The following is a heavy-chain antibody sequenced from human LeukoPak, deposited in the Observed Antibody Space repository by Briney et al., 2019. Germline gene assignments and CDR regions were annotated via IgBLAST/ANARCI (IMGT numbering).Heavy chain of an antibody. CDR3: GRRGGFDY. Sequence: GGSLRLSCAASGFTFSSYEMNWVRQAPGKGLEWVSYISSSGGTIYYADSVKGRFTISRDNAKNSLYLQMNSLRAEDTAVYYCGRRGGFDYWGQGTLVTVSS. D-gene: IGHD6-25*01. CDR2: ISSSGGTI. CDR1: GFTFSSYE. J-gene: IGHJ4*02. V-gene: IGHV3-48*03.